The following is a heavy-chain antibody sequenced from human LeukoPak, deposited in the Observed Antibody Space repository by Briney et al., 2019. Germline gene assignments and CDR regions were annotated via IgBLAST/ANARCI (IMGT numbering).Heavy chain of an antibody. CDR2: IRYDGTNK. V-gene: IGHV3-30*02. Sequence: GGSLRLSWAASAFTFSSYAMHWVRQAPGKGLEWVAFIRYDGTNKYYADSVKGRFTISRDNSKSTLYLQMNSLRAEDTAVYYCAREGGDSGSYYYYYGMDVWGQGTTVTVSS. CDR1: AFTFSSYA. CDR3: AREGGDSGSYYYYYGMDV. J-gene: IGHJ6*02. D-gene: IGHD1-26*01.